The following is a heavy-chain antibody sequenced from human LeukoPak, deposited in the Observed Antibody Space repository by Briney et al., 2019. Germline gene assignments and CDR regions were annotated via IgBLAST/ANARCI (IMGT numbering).Heavy chain of an antibody. CDR1: GFTFSDYY. J-gene: IGHJ1*01. Sequence: PGGSLSLSCAPSGFTFSDYYMSCLPEAPGKGVEWVSYISSSGSTIYYADSVKVRFPISRDNAKHTLSLQINSLRPEDTPLYLLARASGETAYPFHPWGQGNLVTVSS. D-gene: IGHD3-10*01. CDR3: ARASGETAYPFHP. CDR2: ISSSGSTI. V-gene: IGHV3-11*01.